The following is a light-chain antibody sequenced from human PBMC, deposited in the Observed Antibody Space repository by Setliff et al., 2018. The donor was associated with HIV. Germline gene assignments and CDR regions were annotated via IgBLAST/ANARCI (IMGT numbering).Light chain of an antibody. J-gene: IGLJ3*02. V-gene: IGLV2-14*03. CDR3: SSFTSNNTLVV. CDR2: DVN. Sequence: QSALTQPASVSGSPGQSITISCTGSNSDVGGYIYVSWYQKNPGTAPKLMIYDVNSRPSGVSNRFSGSKSGNTASLMISGLQAEDEAEFYCSSFTSNNTLVVFGGGTKVTV. CDR1: NSDVGGYIY.